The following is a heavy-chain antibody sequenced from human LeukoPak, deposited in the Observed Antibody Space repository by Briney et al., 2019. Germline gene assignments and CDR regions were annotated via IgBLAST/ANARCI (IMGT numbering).Heavy chain of an antibody. Sequence: GRSLRLSCAASGFTFSSYGIHWVRQAPGKGLEWVSVIYSGGSSYYADSVKGRFTISRDNSKNTLYLQMNTLRAEDTAIYYCARVYGSGSWFEYENNWFDPWGQGTLVTVSS. D-gene: IGHD3-10*01. V-gene: IGHV3-53*01. CDR3: ARVYGSGSWFEYENNWFDP. CDR2: IYSGGSS. CDR1: GFTFSSYG. J-gene: IGHJ5*02.